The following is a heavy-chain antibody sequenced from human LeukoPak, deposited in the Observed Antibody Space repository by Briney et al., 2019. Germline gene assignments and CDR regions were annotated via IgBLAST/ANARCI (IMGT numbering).Heavy chain of an antibody. J-gene: IGHJ4*02. CDR3: ALRKYSYGLDY. Sequence: GESLKISYRASGYSFTSYWIGWVRQMPGKGLEWMGFIYPGDSDTKYSPSFQGQVTISADKPTSAAYLQWSSLKASDTAIYYCALRKYSYGLDYWGQGTLVTVSS. V-gene: IGHV5-51*04. CDR1: GYSFTSYW. D-gene: IGHD5-18*01. CDR2: IYPGDSDT.